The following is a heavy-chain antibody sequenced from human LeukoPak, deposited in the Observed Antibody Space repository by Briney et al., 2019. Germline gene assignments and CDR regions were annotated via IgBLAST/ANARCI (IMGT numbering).Heavy chain of an antibody. V-gene: IGHV4-61*02. CDR1: GGSISSGSYY. CDR3: AREGFDIVVVPAAMPNYYYYMDV. CDR2: IYTSGST. Sequence: SQTLSLTCTVSGGSISSGSYYWSWIRQPAGKGLEWIGRIYTSGSTNYNPSLKSRVTISVDTSKNQFSLKLSSVTAADTAVYYCAREGFDIVVVPAAMPNYYYYMDVWGKGTTVTVSS. D-gene: IGHD2-2*01. J-gene: IGHJ6*03.